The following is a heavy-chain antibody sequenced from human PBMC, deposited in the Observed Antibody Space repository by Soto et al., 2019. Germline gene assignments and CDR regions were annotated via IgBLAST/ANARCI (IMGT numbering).Heavy chain of an antibody. Sequence: QVQLVESGGGVVQPGRSLRLSCAASGFTFSSYAMHWVRQAPGKGLEWVVVISYDGSNKYYADSVKGRFTISRDNSKNTLYLQMNSLRAEDTAVYYCARDRVEYSSSSLDYWGQGTLVTVSS. J-gene: IGHJ4*02. V-gene: IGHV3-30-3*01. CDR3: ARDRVEYSSSSLDY. CDR1: GFTFSSYA. CDR2: ISYDGSNK. D-gene: IGHD6-6*01.